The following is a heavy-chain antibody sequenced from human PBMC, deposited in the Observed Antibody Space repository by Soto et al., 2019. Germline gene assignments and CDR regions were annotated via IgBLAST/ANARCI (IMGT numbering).Heavy chain of an antibody. Sequence: QVQLQESGPGLVKPSETLSLTCSVSGVSLTSYYWSWIRQTPGKTLEWIGCIFYIGTTNYNPSLKSRVTISLDMSKNQFSLKLKSVSAEDTALYYCARGKGTHRYWGPGTLVTVSS. D-gene: IGHD3-10*01. CDR2: IFYIGTT. CDR1: GVSLTSYY. J-gene: IGHJ4*02. V-gene: IGHV4-59*01. CDR3: ARGKGTHRY.